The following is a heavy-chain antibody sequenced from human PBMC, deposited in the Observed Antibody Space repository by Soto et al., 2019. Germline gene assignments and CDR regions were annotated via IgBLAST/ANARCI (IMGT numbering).Heavy chain of an antibody. V-gene: IGHV4-30-2*01. J-gene: IGHJ4*02. CDR3: AGGIAARPLGY. CDR1: GCSISSGGYS. Sequence: QLQLQESGSGLVKPSQTLSLTCAVSGCSISSGGYSWSWIRQPPGKGLEWIGYIYHSGSTYYNPSLKSRVTIPVDISKNQFSLKLSSVTAADTAVYYCAGGIAARPLGYWGQGTLVTVSS. D-gene: IGHD6-6*01. CDR2: IYHSGST.